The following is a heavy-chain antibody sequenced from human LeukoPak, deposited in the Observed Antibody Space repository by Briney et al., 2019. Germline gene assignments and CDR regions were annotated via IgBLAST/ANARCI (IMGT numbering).Heavy chain of an antibody. V-gene: IGHV1-3*01. CDR1: GYTFTSYA. J-gene: IGHJ1*01. Sequence: GASVKVSCKASGYTFTSYAMHWVREAPGQRLEWMGWINAGNGNTKYSQKFQGRVTITRDTSASTAYMELSSLRSEDTAVYYCARSSGWGSEYFQHWGQGTLVTVSS. CDR2: INAGNGNT. D-gene: IGHD6-19*01. CDR3: ARSSGWGSEYFQH.